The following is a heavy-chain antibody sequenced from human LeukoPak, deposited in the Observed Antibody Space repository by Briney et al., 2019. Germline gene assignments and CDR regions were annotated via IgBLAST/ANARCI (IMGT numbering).Heavy chain of an antibody. CDR1: GGSISSGPYY. V-gene: IGHV4-39*07. CDR3: AREASGIAVAGVSPPQFDI. CDR2: FFYSATT. D-gene: IGHD6-19*01. Sequence: SETLSLTCTVSGGSISSGPYYWGWIRQPPGKDLEWLGTFFYSATTYYNPSLKSRVSILVDTSKNQFSLKLTSVTAADTAVYYCAREASGIAVAGVSPPQFDIWGQGTMVTVSS. J-gene: IGHJ3*02.